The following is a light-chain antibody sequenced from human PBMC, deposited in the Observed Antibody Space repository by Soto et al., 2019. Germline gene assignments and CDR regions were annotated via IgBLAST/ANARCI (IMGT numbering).Light chain of an antibody. J-gene: IGKJ1*01. CDR3: QQSYSTTWT. Sequence: IQMTQSPSSLSASVGDRVTITCRASQGISTYLNWYLQKPGKAPKLLIYAASSLQSGVPSRFSGSGSETDFTLTISSLQPEDFATYSCQQSYSTTWTFGQGTKV. CDR1: QGISTY. V-gene: IGKV1-39*01. CDR2: AAS.